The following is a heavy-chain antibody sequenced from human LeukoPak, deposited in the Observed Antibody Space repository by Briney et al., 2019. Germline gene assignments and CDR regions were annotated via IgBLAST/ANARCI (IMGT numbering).Heavy chain of an antibody. CDR2: IYYSGST. CDR1: GGSISSYY. CDR3: ARGVSGPYFDH. V-gene: IGHV4-59*07. J-gene: IGHJ4*01. D-gene: IGHD2-8*01. Sequence: SDTLSLTCAVSGGSISSYYWRCIRQPPGKGLEWIWYIYYSGSTNYTPSLKSRLTISVDTSMTQFSLRLSTVTAADTAVYYCARGVSGPYFDHWGHGNLVTASS.